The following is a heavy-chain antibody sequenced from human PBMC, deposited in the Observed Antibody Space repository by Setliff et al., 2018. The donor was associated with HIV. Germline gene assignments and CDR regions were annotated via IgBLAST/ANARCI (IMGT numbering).Heavy chain of an antibody. CDR2: IDPSGSRI. CDR3: AKVDNGHCTSASCRDFDY. D-gene: IGHD2-2*03. V-gene: IGHV3-23*01. Sequence: GASLKISCAASEFTLSGYSMSWVRQVPGKGLEWVSAIDPSGSRIFYSDSVKGRFTISRDNSKNTLYLQMNSLTAEDTAVYYCAKVDNGHCTSASCRDFDYWGQGTLVTVSS. CDR1: EFTLSGYS. J-gene: IGHJ4*02.